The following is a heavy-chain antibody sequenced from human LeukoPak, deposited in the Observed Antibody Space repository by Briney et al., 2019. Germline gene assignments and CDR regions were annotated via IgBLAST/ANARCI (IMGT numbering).Heavy chain of an antibody. Sequence: SQTLSLTCTVSGGSISSGDYYWSWIRQPPGKGLEWIGYIYYSGSTYYNPSLKSRVTISVDTSKNQFSLKLSSVTAADTAVYYCATSSGSGDYFDYWGQGTLDTVSS. J-gene: IGHJ4*02. CDR2: IYYSGST. CDR1: GGSISSGDYY. D-gene: IGHD1-26*01. V-gene: IGHV4-30-4*08. CDR3: ATSSGSGDYFDY.